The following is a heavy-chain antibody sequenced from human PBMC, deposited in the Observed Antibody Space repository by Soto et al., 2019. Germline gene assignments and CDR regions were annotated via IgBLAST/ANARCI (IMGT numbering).Heavy chain of an antibody. D-gene: IGHD3-3*01. V-gene: IGHV4-30-4*01. CDR2: IYYSGST. Sequence: SETLSLTCTVSGGSISSGDYYWSWIRQPPGKGLEWIGYIYYSGSTYYNPSLKSRVTISVDTSKNQFSLKLSSVTAADTAVYYCARAFWYDFWSGYPTLSWFDPWGQGTLVTSPQ. CDR1: GGSISSGDYY. CDR3: ARAFWYDFWSGYPTLSWFDP. J-gene: IGHJ5*02.